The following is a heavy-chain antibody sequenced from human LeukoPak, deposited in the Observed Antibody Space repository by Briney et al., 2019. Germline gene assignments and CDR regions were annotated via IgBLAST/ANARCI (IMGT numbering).Heavy chain of an antibody. CDR2: ISGSGYYS. D-gene: IGHD4-23*01. J-gene: IGHJ4*02. V-gene: IGHV3-23*01. CDR3: AKVHFVYGGNSFDY. CDR1: EFTFDNYA. Sequence: GGSLRLSCAASEFTFDNYAMSWVRQAPGKGLEWVSVISGSGYYSYYADSVKGRFTISRDNSKNTLYLQMNSLRAEDTAVYYCAKVHFVYGGNSFDYWGQGTLVTVSS.